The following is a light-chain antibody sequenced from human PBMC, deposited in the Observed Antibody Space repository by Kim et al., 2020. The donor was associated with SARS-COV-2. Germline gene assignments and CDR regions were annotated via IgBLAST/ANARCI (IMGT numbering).Light chain of an antibody. J-gene: IGKJ5*01. CDR3: QQHNSYPLT. Sequence: ASVGDRVTITCRASQSISSGLGWYQQNPGKAPKRLIYGASSLQSGVPSRFSGSGSGTEFTLTISSVQPDDFATYYCQQHNSYPLTFGQGTRLDIK. CDR2: GAS. CDR1: QSISSG. V-gene: IGKV1-17*01.